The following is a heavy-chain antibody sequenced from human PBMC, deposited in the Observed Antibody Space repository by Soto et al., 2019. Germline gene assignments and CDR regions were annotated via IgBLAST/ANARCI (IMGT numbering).Heavy chain of an antibody. V-gene: IGHV1-18*01. D-gene: IGHD4-17*01. CDR1: GYTFSSYG. Sequence: GASVKVSCKASGYTFSSYGTSWVRQAPGQGLEWMGWISAYNGNTNYAQKLQGRVTMTTDTSTSTAYMELRSLRSDDTAVYYCARVYGDYVEGAFDIWGQGTMVTVSS. CDR3: ARVYGDYVEGAFDI. CDR2: ISAYNGNT. J-gene: IGHJ3*02.